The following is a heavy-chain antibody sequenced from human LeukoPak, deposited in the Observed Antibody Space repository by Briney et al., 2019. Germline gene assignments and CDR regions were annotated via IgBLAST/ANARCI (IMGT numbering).Heavy chain of an antibody. Sequence: GGSLRLSCAASGFTVSSNYMNWVRQAPGKGLEWVSMIYPNGNTFYTDSVKGRFTISRDNSKNTLDLQMSSLRAEDTAVYYCAKDKIWGEDYFDYWGQGTLVTVSS. CDR3: AKDKIWGEDYFDY. CDR2: IYPNGNT. CDR1: GFTVSSNY. D-gene: IGHD3-16*01. V-gene: IGHV3-66*01. J-gene: IGHJ4*02.